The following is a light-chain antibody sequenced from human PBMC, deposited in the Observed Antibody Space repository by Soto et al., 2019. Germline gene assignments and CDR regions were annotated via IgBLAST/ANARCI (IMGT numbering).Light chain of an antibody. V-gene: IGKV3-20*01. J-gene: IGKJ1*01. CDR3: QQYSDLPMT. Sequence: EIVVAQNTSELRWVGGESRFRSWPASQTVNNNYLAWCQQKPGQAPRLLIYGASRRATGIPDRFSGSASGTDSTLTCGIVEPEDFAFYSCQQYSDLPMTCGQGTKVDI. CDR1: QTVNNNY. CDR2: GAS.